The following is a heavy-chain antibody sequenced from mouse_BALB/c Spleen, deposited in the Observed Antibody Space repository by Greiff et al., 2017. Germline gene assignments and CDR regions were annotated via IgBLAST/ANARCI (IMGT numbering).Heavy chain of an antibody. CDR1: GFAFSSYD. Sequence: EVKVVESGGGLVKPGGSLKLSCAASGFAFSSYDMSWVRQTPEKRLEWVAYISSGGGSTYYPDTVKGRFTISRDNAKNTLYLQMSSLKSEDTAMYYCARQMRLRLYAMDYWGQGTSVTVSS. V-gene: IGHV5-12-1*01. CDR2: ISSGGGST. D-gene: IGHD1-2*01. J-gene: IGHJ4*01. CDR3: ARQMRLRLYAMDY.